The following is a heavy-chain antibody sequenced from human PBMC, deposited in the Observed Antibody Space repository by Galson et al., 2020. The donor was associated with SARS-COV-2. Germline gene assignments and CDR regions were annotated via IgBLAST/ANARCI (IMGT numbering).Heavy chain of an antibody. V-gene: IGHV1-2*02. Sequence: ASVKVSCKASGYTFTGYYMHWVRQAPGQGLEWMGWINPNSGGTNYAQTFQGRVTMTRDTSISTAYMELSRLRSDDTAVYYCARANNYYGSGSYYPDYWGQGTLVTVSS. CDR3: ARANNYYGSGSYYPDY. CDR1: GYTFTGYY. D-gene: IGHD3-10*01. J-gene: IGHJ4*02. CDR2: INPNSGGT.